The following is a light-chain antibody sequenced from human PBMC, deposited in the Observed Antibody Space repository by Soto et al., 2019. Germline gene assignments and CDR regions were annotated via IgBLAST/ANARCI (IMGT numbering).Light chain of an antibody. V-gene: IGLV1-47*01. CDR3: AAWDDSLSGVV. J-gene: IGLJ2*01. CDR2: RNN. CDR1: SSNNGSNY. Sequence: QAVLTQPPSASGTPGQRVTISCSGSSSNNGSNYVFWYQHLPGTAPKLLIYRNNQRPSGVPDRFSGSKSGTSASLAISGLRSEDETDYYCAAWDDSLSGVVFGGGTKLTVL.